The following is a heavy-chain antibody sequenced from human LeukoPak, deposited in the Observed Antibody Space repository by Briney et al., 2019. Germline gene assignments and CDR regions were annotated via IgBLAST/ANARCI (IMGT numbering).Heavy chain of an antibody. CDR2: IYYSGST. D-gene: IGHD1-1*01. Sequence: PSETLSLTCTVSGASISDYYWSWIRQPPGKGLEWIGFIYYSGSTNYSPSLKSRVTISVDTSKNQFSLKLTSVTSADTAVYFCAREGRVVTTGSHFDHWGQGTPVTVSS. V-gene: IGHV4-59*12. CDR3: AREGRVVTTGSHFDH. J-gene: IGHJ4*02. CDR1: GASISDYY.